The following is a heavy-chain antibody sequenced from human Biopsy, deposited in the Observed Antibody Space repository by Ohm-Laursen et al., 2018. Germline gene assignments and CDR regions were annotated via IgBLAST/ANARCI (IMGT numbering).Heavy chain of an antibody. CDR3: ARDDAVTVIRGLYY. V-gene: IGHV4-59*01. J-gene: IGHJ4*02. Sequence: SETLSLTCTVSGGSISSYYWNWIRQPPGKGLEWIGYIYYSGTTVYSPSLKSRVTISIDKSKNQFFLKLSSVTAEDTAVYYCARDDAVTVIRGLYYWGQGALVTVSS. D-gene: IGHD2-21*02. CDR2: IYYSGTT. CDR1: GGSISSYY.